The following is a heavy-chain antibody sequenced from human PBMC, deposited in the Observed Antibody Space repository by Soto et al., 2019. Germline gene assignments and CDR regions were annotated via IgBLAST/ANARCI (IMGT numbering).Heavy chain of an antibody. CDR1: GFNFDDFA. J-gene: IGHJ6*02. CDR2: ISWHSGRI. CDR3: ARGHYDSSGYTYYNGLDV. D-gene: IGHD3-22*01. V-gene: IGHV3-9*01. Sequence: GGSLRLSCAASGFNFDDFAMHWVRQVPGKGLEWVSGISWHSGRIGYADSVKGRFTVSRDNARNSLYLQMSSLRPEDTALYYCARGHYDSSGYTYYNGLDVWGRGTTVTVSS.